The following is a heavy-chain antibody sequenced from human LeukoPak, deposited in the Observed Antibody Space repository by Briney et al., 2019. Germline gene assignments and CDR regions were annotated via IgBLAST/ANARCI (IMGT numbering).Heavy chain of an antibody. Sequence: ASVKVSCKASGYTFTSYDINWVRQATGQGLEWMGWMDPNSGNTGYAQKFQGRVTMTRNTSISTAYMELSSLRSEDTAVYYCARIPYDSSGYYSFDYWGQGTLVTVSS. J-gene: IGHJ4*02. V-gene: IGHV1-8*01. CDR3: ARIPYDSSGYYSFDY. CDR2: MDPNSGNT. CDR1: GYTFTSYD. D-gene: IGHD3-22*01.